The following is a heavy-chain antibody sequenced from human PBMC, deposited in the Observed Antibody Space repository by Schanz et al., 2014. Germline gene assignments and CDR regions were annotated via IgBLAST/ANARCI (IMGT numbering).Heavy chain of an antibody. Sequence: QVQLVESGGGVVQPGRSLRLSCAASGFTFSSYGMHWVRQAPGKGLEWVAVIWYDGSNKYYADSVKGRFTISRDNSKNTLYLQMNSLRAEDTGVYYCAKDRSWDYDSSGYFDYWGQGTLVTVSS. CDR3: AKDRSWDYDSSGYFDY. CDR1: GFTFSSYG. J-gene: IGHJ4*02. CDR2: IWYDGSNK. D-gene: IGHD3-22*01. V-gene: IGHV3-33*06.